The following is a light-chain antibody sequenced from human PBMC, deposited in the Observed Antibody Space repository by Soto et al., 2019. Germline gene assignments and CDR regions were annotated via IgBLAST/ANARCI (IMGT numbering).Light chain of an antibody. CDR3: QQSYSIPYT. V-gene: IGKV1-17*02. J-gene: IGKJ2*01. Sequence: DIQLTQSPSFLSASVGDRVTITCRASQAIRKDLGWYQQKSGKAPKRLIYSASSLQSGVPSRFSGSGSGTDFTLTISNLQPEDFATYYCQQSYSIPYTFGQGTKIEIK. CDR2: SAS. CDR1: QAIRKD.